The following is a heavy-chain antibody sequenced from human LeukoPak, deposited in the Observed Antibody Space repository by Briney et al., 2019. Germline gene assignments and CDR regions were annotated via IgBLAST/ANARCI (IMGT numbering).Heavy chain of an antibody. J-gene: IGHJ4*02. CDR2: INSDGSST. V-gene: IGHV3-74*01. CDR1: GFTFSSYW. CDR3: ARVSRSYYYGSGSSNFDY. D-gene: IGHD3-10*01. Sequence: GGSLRLSCAASGFTFSSYWMHWVRQAPGKGLVWVSRINSDGSSTSYADSVKGRFTISRDDAKNSLYLQMDSLRAEDTAVYYCARVSRSYYYGSGSSNFDYWGQGTLVTVPS.